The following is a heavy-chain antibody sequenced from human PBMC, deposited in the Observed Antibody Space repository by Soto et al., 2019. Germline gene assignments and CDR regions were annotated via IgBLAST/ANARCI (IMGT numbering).Heavy chain of an antibody. D-gene: IGHD3-16*01. CDR1: GFSFSNYG. V-gene: IGHV3-30*18. CDR3: AKNLYPLSPDLYLDH. Sequence: QVQLVESGGGVVQPGRSLRLSCAASGFSFSNYGIHWVRQAPGKGLEWVAVISHDGSNKYFADSVKGRFPISRDNSKNTLFLQMNSLRAEDMAVYYCAKNLYPLSPDLYLDHWGQGTLVTVSS. CDR2: ISHDGSNK. J-gene: IGHJ4*02.